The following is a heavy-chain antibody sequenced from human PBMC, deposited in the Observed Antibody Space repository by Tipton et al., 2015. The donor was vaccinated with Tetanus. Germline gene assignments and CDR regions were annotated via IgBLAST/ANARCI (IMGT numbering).Heavy chain of an antibody. CDR2: IYYSGST. CDR1: GFTVTGNY. J-gene: IGHJ4*02. Sequence: LRLSCAASGFTVTGNYVSWVRQAPGKGLEWIGDIYYSGSTYYNPSLKSRVTISVDTSKNQFSLKLNSVTAADTAVYYCARDQARGARGWNYFDYWGQGTLVTVSS. CDR3: ARDQARGARGWNYFDY. V-gene: IGHV4-31*02. D-gene: IGHD1-26*01.